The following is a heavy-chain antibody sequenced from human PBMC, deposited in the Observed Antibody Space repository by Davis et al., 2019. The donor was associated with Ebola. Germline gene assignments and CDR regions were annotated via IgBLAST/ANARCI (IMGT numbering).Heavy chain of an antibody. CDR1: KFTFSSYD. D-gene: IGHD5-12*01. Sequence: GESLKISCAASKFTFSSYDMHWVRQASGKGLEWVGRIRSKANSYATAYAASLKGRFTISRDDSKNTAYLQMNSLRAEDTAVYYCARATSGYDVNYYYYYGMDVWGQGTTVTVSS. V-gene: IGHV3-73*01. CDR3: ARATSGYDVNYYYYYGMDV. J-gene: IGHJ6*02. CDR2: IRSKANSYAT.